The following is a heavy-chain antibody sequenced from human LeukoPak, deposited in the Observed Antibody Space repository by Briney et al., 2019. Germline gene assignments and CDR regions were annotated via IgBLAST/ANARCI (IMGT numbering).Heavy chain of an antibody. CDR2: IWNDGSNK. D-gene: IGHD2-2*01. CDR1: GFTFSYFG. Sequence: PGGSLRLSCAASGFTFSYFGMHWVRQAPGKGLEWVAVIWNDGSNKYYADPVKGRFTISRDNSQYTLSLQMNSLRAEDTAVYYCARVSSSTSCPDSYYMDVWGKGTTATVPS. V-gene: IGHV3-33*01. CDR3: ARVSSSTSCPDSYYMDV. J-gene: IGHJ6*03.